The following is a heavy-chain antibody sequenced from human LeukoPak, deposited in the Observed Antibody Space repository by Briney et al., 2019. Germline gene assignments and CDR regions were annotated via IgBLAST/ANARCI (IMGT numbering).Heavy chain of an antibody. D-gene: IGHD2-21*01. CDR3: AKILNSMYFDL. Sequence: GGSLTLSCTASGFTLSNYAMNWVRQAPGKGLEWVSTISGTTYYADSVKGRFTISRDDSKSTLFLQMDNLRAEDTAVYYCAKILNSMYFDLWGRGALVTVSS. CDR1: GFTLSNYA. J-gene: IGHJ2*01. CDR2: ISGTT. V-gene: IGHV3-23*01.